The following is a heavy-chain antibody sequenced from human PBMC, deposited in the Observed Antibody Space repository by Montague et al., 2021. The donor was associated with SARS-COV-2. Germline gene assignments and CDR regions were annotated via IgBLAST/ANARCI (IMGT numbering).Heavy chain of an antibody. CDR2: INQSGST. CDR3: STSSCRCYYVGFDY. J-gene: IGHJ4*02. D-gene: IGHD3-10*01. V-gene: IGHV4-34*01. Sequence: SETLSLTCAVSGGSFSGFQWSWIRQPPGKGLEWIGEINQSGSTNYNVSLKSRLTISLDTSKNHISLKLSPVAAAATAVYYCSTSSCRCYYVGFDYWGQGTLVTVSS. CDR1: GGSFSGFQ.